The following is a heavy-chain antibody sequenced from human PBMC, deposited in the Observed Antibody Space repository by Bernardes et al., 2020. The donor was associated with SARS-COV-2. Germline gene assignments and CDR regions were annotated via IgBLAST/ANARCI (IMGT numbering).Heavy chain of an antibody. Sequence: SETLSLTCTVSGDSVTNYYWSWIRQAPGKGLEWIAYMYYSVTANYNPSLKSRATISIDTSKNQFSLELTAVTAADTAVYYCARADIVITVERFGLIRWFDPWGQGTPVTVSS. CDR1: GDSVTNYY. V-gene: IGHV4-59*02. CDR3: ARADIVITVERFGLIRWFDP. J-gene: IGHJ5*02. D-gene: IGHD5-12*01. CDR2: MYYSVTA.